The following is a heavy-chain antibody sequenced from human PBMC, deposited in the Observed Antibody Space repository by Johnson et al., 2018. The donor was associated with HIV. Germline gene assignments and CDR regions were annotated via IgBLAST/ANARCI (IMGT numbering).Heavy chain of an antibody. V-gene: IGHV3-30*18. Sequence: QVHLVESGGGVVQPGRSLRLSCAAPEFTFSSYGMHWVRQAPGKGLEWVAVISYDGSNKYYADSVKGRFTISRDNSKNTLYLQMNSLRAEDTAVYYCAKEGRYVEGAFDIWGQGTRVTVSS. CDR2: ISYDGSNK. CDR1: EFTFSSYG. J-gene: IGHJ3*02. D-gene: IGHD5-12*01. CDR3: AKEGRYVEGAFDI.